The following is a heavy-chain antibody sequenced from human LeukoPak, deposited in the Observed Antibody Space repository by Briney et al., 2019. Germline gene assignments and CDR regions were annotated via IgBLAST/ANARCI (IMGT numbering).Heavy chain of an antibody. CDR2: IYSSGST. CDR1: GGSINSSSYY. Sequence: SETLSLTCSVSGGSINSSSYYWGWIRQPTGKGLEWIGRIYSSGSTNCNPSLKSRVTISVDTSKNQFSLNLSSVTAADTAVYYCASRIATAGAFDIWGQGTMVTVSS. D-gene: IGHD6-13*01. J-gene: IGHJ3*02. V-gene: IGHV4-61*02. CDR3: ASRIATAGAFDI.